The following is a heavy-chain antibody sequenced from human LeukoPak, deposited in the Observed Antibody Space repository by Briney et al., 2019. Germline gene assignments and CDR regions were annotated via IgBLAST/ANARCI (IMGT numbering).Heavy chain of an antibody. CDR2: IYYSGST. Sequence: SETLSLTCTVSGGSISSSSYYWGWIRQPPGKGLEWIGSIYYSGSTYYNPSLKSRVTISVDTSKNQFSLKLSSVTAADTAVYYCGRLVGATVNWGQGTLVTVSS. CDR3: GRLVGATVN. V-gene: IGHV4-39*01. D-gene: IGHD1-26*01. J-gene: IGHJ4*02. CDR1: GGSISSSSYY.